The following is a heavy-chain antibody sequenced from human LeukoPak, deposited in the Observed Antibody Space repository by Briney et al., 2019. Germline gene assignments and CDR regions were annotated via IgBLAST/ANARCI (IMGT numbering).Heavy chain of an antibody. CDR3: AKESRTIAVAGADY. CDR1: GFTFSSYA. V-gene: IGHV3-23*01. J-gene: IGHJ4*02. Sequence: GGAPRLSCAAPGFTFSSYAMSWVRQAPGKGLEWVSAISGSGGSTYYADSVKGRFTISRDNSKNTLYLQMNSLRAEDTAVYYCAKESRTIAVAGADYWGQGTLVTVSS. D-gene: IGHD6-19*01. CDR2: ISGSGGST.